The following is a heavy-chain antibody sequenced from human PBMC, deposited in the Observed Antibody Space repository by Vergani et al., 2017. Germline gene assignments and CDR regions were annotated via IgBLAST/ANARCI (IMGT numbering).Heavy chain of an antibody. CDR1: GGSISSSNW. Sequence: QVQLQESGPGLVKPSGTLSLPCAVSGGSISSSNWWSWVRQPPGKGLAWIGEIYHSGSTNYNPSLKSRVTISVDKSKNQFSLKLSSVTVADTAVYYCARVPQHHSGYDPVYYYGMDVWGQGTTVTVSS. CDR2: IYHSGST. J-gene: IGHJ6*02. V-gene: IGHV4-4*02. CDR3: ARVPQHHSGYDPVYYYGMDV. D-gene: IGHD5-12*01.